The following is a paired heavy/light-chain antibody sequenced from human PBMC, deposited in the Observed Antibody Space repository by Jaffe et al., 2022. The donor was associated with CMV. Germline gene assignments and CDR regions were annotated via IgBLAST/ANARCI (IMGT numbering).Light chain of an antibody. CDR2: DAS. CDR3: LQYDNLPLT. CDR1: QDINNY. J-gene: IGKJ4*01. V-gene: IGKV1-33*01. Sequence: DIQMTQSPSSLSASVGDRVTITCQASQDINNYLNWYQQKPGKAPNLLIYDASNLATGVPSRFIGSGSGTDFTFTISSLQPEDIATYYCLQYDNLPLTFAGGTKVEIK.
Heavy chain of an antibody. CDR2: IYPGDSAT. Sequence: EVQLVQSGAEVKKTGESLKISCKGSGYSFTNYWIGWVRQMPGKGLEWMGIIYPGDSATIYSPSFQGQVTLSADKSVSTAYLQWSSLRASDTAMYYCARGYYYGSHSPTSFDYWGQGALVTVSS. V-gene: IGHV5-51*01. D-gene: IGHD3-10*01. J-gene: IGHJ4*02. CDR3: ARGYYYGSHSPTSFDY. CDR1: GYSFTNYW.